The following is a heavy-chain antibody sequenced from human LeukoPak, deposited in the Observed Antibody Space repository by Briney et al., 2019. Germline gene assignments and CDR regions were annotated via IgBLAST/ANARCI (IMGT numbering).Heavy chain of an antibody. CDR3: ATRGRGYSSHY. J-gene: IGHJ4*02. CDR1: GGSFSGYY. Sequence: PSETLSLTCAVYGGSFSGYYWSWIRQPPGKGLEWIGEINHSGSTNYNPSLKSRVTISVDTSKTPFSLKLSSVTAADTAVYYCATRGRGYSSHYWGQGTLVTVSS. CDR2: INHSGST. V-gene: IGHV4-34*01. D-gene: IGHD5-18*01.